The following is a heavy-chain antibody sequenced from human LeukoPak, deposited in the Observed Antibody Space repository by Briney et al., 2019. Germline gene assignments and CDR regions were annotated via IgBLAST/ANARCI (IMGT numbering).Heavy chain of an antibody. Sequence: GRSLRLSCAASGFTFSSYAMPWVRQAPGKVLEWVAVISYEGSNKYYADSVKGRFTSSRDNSKNSLYLQMNSLRAEDTAVYYCARGSDSSGYYPYWGQGTLVTVSS. CDR2: ISYEGSNK. CDR3: ARGSDSSGYYPY. CDR1: GFTFSSYA. J-gene: IGHJ4*02. D-gene: IGHD3-22*01. V-gene: IGHV3-30*04.